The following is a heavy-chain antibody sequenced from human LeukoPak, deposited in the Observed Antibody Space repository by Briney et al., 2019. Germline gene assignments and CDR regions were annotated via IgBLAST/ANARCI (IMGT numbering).Heavy chain of an antibody. V-gene: IGHV4-61*02. Sequence: SETLSLTCTVSGGSISSGSYYWSWIRQPAGKGLEWIGRIYTGGSTNYNPSLKSRVTISVDTSKNQFSLKLSSVTAADTAVYYCARVREQLVTSDAFDIWGQGTMVTVSS. CDR2: IYTGGST. CDR1: GGSISSGSYY. CDR3: ARVREQLVTSDAFDI. D-gene: IGHD6-13*01. J-gene: IGHJ3*02.